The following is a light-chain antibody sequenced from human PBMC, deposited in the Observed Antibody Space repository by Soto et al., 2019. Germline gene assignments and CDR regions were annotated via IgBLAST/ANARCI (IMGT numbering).Light chain of an antibody. CDR2: GAS. V-gene: IGKV3-15*01. J-gene: IGKJ1*01. CDR1: QSVSSG. Sequence: EIVTTQSPATLSVSPGERATLSCRTGQSVSSGLAWYQQKPGQAPRLLIYGASTRDTGIPARFSGSGSGTEFTLTISSLQSEDSAVYYCQQYNNWPWTFGQVTKVEIK. CDR3: QQYNNWPWT.